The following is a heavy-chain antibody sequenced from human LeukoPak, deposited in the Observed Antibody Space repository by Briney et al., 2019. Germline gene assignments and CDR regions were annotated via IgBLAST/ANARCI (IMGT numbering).Heavy chain of an antibody. CDR2: ISYDGSNK. D-gene: IGHD2-21*01. Sequence: GGSLRLSCAASGFTFSSYAMHWVRQAPGKGLEWVAVISYDGSNKYYADSVKGRFAISRDNAKSSLYLQMNSLRDEDTAVYYCARVWQDYSGVDYWGQGTLVTVSS. J-gene: IGHJ4*02. CDR1: GFTFSSYA. CDR3: ARVWQDYSGVDY. V-gene: IGHV3-30*09.